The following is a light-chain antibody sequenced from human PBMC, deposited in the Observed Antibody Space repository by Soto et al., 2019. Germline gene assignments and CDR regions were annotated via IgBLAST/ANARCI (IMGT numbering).Light chain of an antibody. CDR2: DTS. V-gene: IGKV3-11*01. CDR3: QQRHSWPIT. CDR1: QTIRGL. J-gene: IGKJ5*01. Sequence: EIVLTQSPATLSLSPGERATLSCRTSQTIRGLLNWYQQRPGQAPRLLIYDTSNRATDIPARFSVSASGTDFILTISSLDSEDFGVYFCQQRHSWPITFGQGTLLDMK.